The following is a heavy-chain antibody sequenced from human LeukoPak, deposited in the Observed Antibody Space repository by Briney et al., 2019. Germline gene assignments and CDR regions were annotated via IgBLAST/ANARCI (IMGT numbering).Heavy chain of an antibody. V-gene: IGHV1-69*13. Sequence: GASVKVSCKASGGTFSSYAISWVRQAPGQGLEWMGGIIPIFGTANYAQKFQGRVTITADESTSTAYMELSSLRSEDTAVYYCAAVYSQELRFPPNWFDPWGQGTLVTVSS. CDR1: GGTFSSYA. D-gene: IGHD3-3*01. J-gene: IGHJ5*02. CDR2: IIPIFGTA. CDR3: AAVYSQELRFPPNWFDP.